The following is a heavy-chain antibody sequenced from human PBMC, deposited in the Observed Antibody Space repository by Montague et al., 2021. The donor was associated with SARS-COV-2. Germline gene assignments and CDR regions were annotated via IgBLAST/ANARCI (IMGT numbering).Heavy chain of an antibody. CDR2: IYYSGST. CDR3: ARGSYGSDAIDI. D-gene: IGHD5-18*01. V-gene: IGHV4-59*01. J-gene: IGHJ3*02. CDR1: GGSISSYY. Sequence: SETLSLTCTVSGGSISSYYWSWIRQPPGKGPEWIGYIYYSGSTNYNPSLKSRVTISLDTSKNQFSLKLNSVTAADTAVYYCARGSYGSDAIDIWGQGTMVTVSS.